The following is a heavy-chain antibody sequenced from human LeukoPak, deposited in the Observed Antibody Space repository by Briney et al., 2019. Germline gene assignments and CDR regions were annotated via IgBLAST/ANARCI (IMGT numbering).Heavy chain of an antibody. V-gene: IGHV3-49*03. Sequence: GGSLRLSCTASGFTFGDYAMSWFRQAPGKGLEWVGFIRSKAYGGTTEYAASVKGRFTISRDDSKSIAYLQMNSLKTEDTAVYYCTRAPLRFLEWLPTWGDYWGQGTLVTVSS. CDR1: GFTFGDYA. CDR3: TRAPLRFLEWLPTWGDY. D-gene: IGHD3-3*01. J-gene: IGHJ4*02. CDR2: IRSKAYGGTT.